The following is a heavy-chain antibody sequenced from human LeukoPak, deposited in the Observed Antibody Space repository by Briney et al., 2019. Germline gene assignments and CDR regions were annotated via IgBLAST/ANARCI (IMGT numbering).Heavy chain of an antibody. CDR2: ISCSGSTI. D-gene: IGHD2-15*01. J-gene: IGHJ1*01. CDR3: ARTIGYCSGGSCYPEYFQH. Sequence: GGSLRLSCAASGFTFSDYYIGWIRQSPGEGLECVSYISCSGSTIYYSDIVKGRFNISRDNAKNSLYLQMNSLRAEDTAVYYCARTIGYCSGGSCYPEYFQHWGQGTLVTVSS. V-gene: IGHV3-11*04. CDR1: GFTFSDYY.